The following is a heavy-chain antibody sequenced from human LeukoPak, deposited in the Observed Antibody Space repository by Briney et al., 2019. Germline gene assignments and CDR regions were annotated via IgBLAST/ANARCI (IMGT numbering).Heavy chain of an antibody. CDR1: GFTFSSYS. V-gene: IGHV3-21*01. J-gene: IGHJ3*02. CDR2: ISSSSSYI. Sequence: AGGSLRLSCAASGFTFSSYSMNWVRQAPGKGLEWVSSISSSSSYIYYADSVKGRFTISRDNAKNSLYLQMNSLRAEDTAVYYCARTYSGSYYVLRGDAFDIWGQGTMVTVSS. CDR3: ARTYSGSYYVLRGDAFDI. D-gene: IGHD1-26*01.